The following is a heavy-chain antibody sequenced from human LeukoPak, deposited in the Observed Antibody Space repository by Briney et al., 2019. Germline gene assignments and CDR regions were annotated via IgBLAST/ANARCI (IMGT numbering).Heavy chain of an antibody. J-gene: IGHJ6*03. V-gene: IGHV3-11*04. CDR3: AKQGEYSYGYYYYYYMDV. CDR1: GFTFSDYY. Sequence: GGSLRLSCAASGFTFSDYYMSWIRQAPGKGLEWVSYISSSGSTIYYADSVKGRFTISRDNSKNTLYLQMNSLRAEDTAVYYCAKQGEYSYGYYYYYYMDVWGKGTTVTISS. D-gene: IGHD5-18*01. CDR2: ISSSGSTI.